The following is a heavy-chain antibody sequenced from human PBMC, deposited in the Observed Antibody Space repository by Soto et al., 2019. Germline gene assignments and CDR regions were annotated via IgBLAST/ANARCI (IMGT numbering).Heavy chain of an antibody. CDR1: GGSISSGGYS. CDR2: SYHSGCT. Sequence: QLQLQESGSGLVKPSQILSLTSAVSGGSISSGGYSWSCIRQPPGKGLEGIVYSYHSGCTYCNPSLKSRVTLSVDRSKHQFSLKLSSVTAADTAVYYCARAHYGDYGYGMDVWGQGTTVTVSS. J-gene: IGHJ6*02. CDR3: ARAHYGDYGYGMDV. V-gene: IGHV4-30-2*01. D-gene: IGHD4-17*01.